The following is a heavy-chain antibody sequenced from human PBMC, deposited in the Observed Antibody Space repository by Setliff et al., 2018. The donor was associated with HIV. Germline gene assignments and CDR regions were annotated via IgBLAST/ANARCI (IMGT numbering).Heavy chain of an antibody. CDR1: GYTFTSYA. V-gene: IGHV1-3*01. CDR3: ARHQYYYDSSGGGALDY. Sequence: ASVKVSCKASGYTFTSYAMHWVRQAPGQRLEWMGWINAGNGNTKYSQKFQGRVTITRDTSASTAYMELSSLRSEDTAVYYCARHQYYYDSSGGGALDYWGQGTLVTVSS. J-gene: IGHJ4*02. D-gene: IGHD3-22*01. CDR2: INAGNGNT.